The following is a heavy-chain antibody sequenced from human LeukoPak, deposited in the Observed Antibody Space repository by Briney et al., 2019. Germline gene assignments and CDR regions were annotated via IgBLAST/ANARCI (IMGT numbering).Heavy chain of an antibody. J-gene: IGHJ4*02. CDR1: GYTFTGYY. CDR2: INPNGGGT. Sequence: GASVKVSCKASGYTFTGYYMHWVRQAPGQGLEWMGWINPNGGGTNYAQKFQGRVTMTRDTSISTAYMELSRLRSDDTAVYYCASYSGSYGDYFDYWGQGTLVTVSS. D-gene: IGHD1-26*01. V-gene: IGHV1-2*02. CDR3: ASYSGSYGDYFDY.